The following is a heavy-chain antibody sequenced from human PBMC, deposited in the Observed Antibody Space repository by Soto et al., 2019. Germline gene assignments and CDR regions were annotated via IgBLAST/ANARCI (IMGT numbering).Heavy chain of an antibody. CDR2: ISSSSSTI. D-gene: IGHD2-15*01. CDR3: ARDKGRSPLDY. Sequence: EVQLVESGGGLVQPGGSLRLSCAASGFTFSSYSMNWVRQAPGKGLEWVSYISSSSSTIYYADSMKVRFTISRDNAKNSLYLQMNSLRAEDTAVYYCARDKGRSPLDYWGQGTLVTVSS. J-gene: IGHJ4*02. CDR1: GFTFSSYS. V-gene: IGHV3-48*01.